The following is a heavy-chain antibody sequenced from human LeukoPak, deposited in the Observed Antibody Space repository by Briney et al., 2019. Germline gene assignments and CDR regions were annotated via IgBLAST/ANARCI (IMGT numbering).Heavy chain of an antibody. V-gene: IGHV4-39*01. CDR2: IFYSGST. Sequence: SETLSLTCTVSGGSISSSSYYWGWIRQPPGKGLEWIGSIFYSGSTYYNPSLKSRVTISVDTSKNQFSLKLSSVTAADTAVYYCANHPADYYDSSGYPYYYYYMDVWGKGTTVTVSS. CDR1: GGSISSSSYY. CDR3: ANHPADYYDSSGYPYYYYYMDV. J-gene: IGHJ6*03. D-gene: IGHD3-22*01.